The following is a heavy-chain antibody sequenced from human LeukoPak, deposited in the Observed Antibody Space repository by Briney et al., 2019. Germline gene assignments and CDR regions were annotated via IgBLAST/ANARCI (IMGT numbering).Heavy chain of an antibody. CDR2: ISGSGGST. CDR1: GFTFSSYA. Sequence: GGSLRLSCAASGFTFSSYAMSWVRQAPGKGLEWVSAISGSGGSTYYADSVKGRFTISRDNAKNSLYLQMNSLRAEDTAVYYCARGGGSGSYLYWGQGTPVTVSS. D-gene: IGHD3-10*01. CDR3: ARGGGSGSYLY. V-gene: IGHV3-23*01. J-gene: IGHJ4*02.